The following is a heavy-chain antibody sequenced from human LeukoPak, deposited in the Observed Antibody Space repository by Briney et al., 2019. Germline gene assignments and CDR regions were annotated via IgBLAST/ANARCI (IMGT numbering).Heavy chain of an antibody. J-gene: IGHJ5*02. CDR2: IKKDGSEK. CDR3: AREGGSGWYSGWFDP. D-gene: IGHD6-19*01. CDR1: GFTFSNYG. V-gene: IGHV3-7*01. Sequence: GGSLRLSCAASGFTFSNYGMHWVRQAPGKGLEWVANIKKDGSEKKYVDSVKGRFTISRDNAENSLYLQMNSLRAEDTAVYYCAREGGSGWYSGWFDPWGQGTLVTVSS.